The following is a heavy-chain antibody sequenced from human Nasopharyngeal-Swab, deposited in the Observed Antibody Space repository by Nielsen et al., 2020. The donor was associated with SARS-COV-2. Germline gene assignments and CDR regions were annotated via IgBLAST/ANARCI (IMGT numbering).Heavy chain of an antibody. V-gene: IGHV3-7*01. J-gene: IGHJ4*02. CDR2: IKQDGSEK. CDR1: GFTFSNYG. Sequence: GESLKISCAASGFTFSNYGMHWDRQAPGKGLEWVANIKQDGSEKYYVDSVKGRFTISRDNAKNSLYLQMNSLRAEDTAVYYCARAQYYDFWSGRYYFDYWGQGTLVTVSS. CDR3: ARAQYYDFWSGRYYFDY. D-gene: IGHD3-3*01.